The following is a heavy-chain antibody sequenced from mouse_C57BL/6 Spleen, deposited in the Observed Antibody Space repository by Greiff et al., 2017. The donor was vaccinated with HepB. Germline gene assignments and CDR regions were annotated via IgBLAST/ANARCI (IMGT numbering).Heavy chain of an antibody. V-gene: IGHV1-72*01. J-gene: IGHJ4*01. CDR1: GYTFTSYW. Sequence: QVQLQQPGAELVKPGASVKLSCKASGYTFTSYWMHWVKQRPGRGLEWIGRIDPNSGGTKYNEKFKSKATLTVDKPSSTAYMELSSLTSEDSAVYYCARDDDGSSPYAMDYWGQGTSGTVSS. CDR3: ARDDDGSSPYAMDY. CDR2: IDPNSGGT. D-gene: IGHD1-1*01.